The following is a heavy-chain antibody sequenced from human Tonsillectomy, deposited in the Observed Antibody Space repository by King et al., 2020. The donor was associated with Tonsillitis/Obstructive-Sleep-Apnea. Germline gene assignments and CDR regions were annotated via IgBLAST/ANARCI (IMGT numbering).Heavy chain of an antibody. D-gene: IGHD2-2*01. V-gene: IGHV3-49*05. CDR3: TRAIVVVPAASLRWFDP. CDR2: IRSKAYGGTT. J-gene: IGHJ5*02. CDR1: GFTFGDYA. Sequence: VQLVESGGGLVKPGRSLRLSCTASGFTFGDYAMSWFRQAPGKGLEWVGFIRSKAYGGTTEYAASVKGRFTISRDDSKSIAYLQMNRLKTEDTAVYYCTRAIVVVPAASLRWFDPWGQGTLVTVSS.